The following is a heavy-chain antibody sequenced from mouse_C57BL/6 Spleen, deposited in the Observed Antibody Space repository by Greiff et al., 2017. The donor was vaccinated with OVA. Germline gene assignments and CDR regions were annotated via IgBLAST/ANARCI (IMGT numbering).Heavy chain of an antibody. D-gene: IGHD2-2*01. Sequence: EVQLQQSGPGLVKPSQTVFLTCTVTGISITTGHYRWSWIRPFPGNKLEWIGYIYYSGTITYNPSLTSRTTITRDTPKNQFFLEMNSLTAEDTATYYCARDGYGYAMDYWGQGTSVTVSS. CDR1: GISITTGHYR. CDR2: IYYSGTI. V-gene: IGHV3-5*01. CDR3: ARDGYGYAMDY. J-gene: IGHJ4*01.